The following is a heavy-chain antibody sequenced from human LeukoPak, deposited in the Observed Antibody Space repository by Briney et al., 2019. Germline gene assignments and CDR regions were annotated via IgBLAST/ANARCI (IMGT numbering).Heavy chain of an antibody. CDR1: GYTFTGYY. V-gene: IGHV1-2*02. CDR3: AAHCSSTSCYIVVDY. D-gene: IGHD2-2*02. Sequence: WASVKVSCKASGYTFTGYYMHWVRQAPGQGLAWMGWINPNSGGTNYAQKFQGRVTMTRDTSISTAYMELSRLRSDDTAVYYCAAHCSSTSCYIVVDYWGQGTLVTVSS. CDR2: INPNSGGT. J-gene: IGHJ4*02.